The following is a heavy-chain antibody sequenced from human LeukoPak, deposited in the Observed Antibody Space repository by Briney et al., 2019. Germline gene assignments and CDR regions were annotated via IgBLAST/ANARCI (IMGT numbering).Heavy chain of an antibody. CDR2: IIPIFGTA. J-gene: IGHJ5*02. CDR3: ARDRSDFWSGYLGPLDP. CDR1: GGTFSSYA. V-gene: IGHV1-69*13. D-gene: IGHD3-3*01. Sequence: ASVKVSCKASGGTFSSYAISWVRQAPGQGLEWMGGIIPIFGTANYAQKFQGRVTITADESTSTAYMELSSLRSEDTAVYYCARDRSDFWSGYLGPLDPWGQGTLVTVSS.